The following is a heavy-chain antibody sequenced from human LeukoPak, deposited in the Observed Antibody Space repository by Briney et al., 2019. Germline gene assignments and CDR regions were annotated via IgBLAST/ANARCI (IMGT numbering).Heavy chain of an antibody. J-gene: IGHJ3*02. D-gene: IGHD3-3*01. CDR2: IYYSGST. CDR1: GGSISSYY. Sequence: SETLSLTCTVSGGSISSYYWSWIRQPPGKGLEWIGYIYYSGSTNYNPSLKSRVTISVDTSKKQFSLKLSSVTAADTAVYYCARHLRFLEWHGDAFDIWGQGTMVTVSS. CDR3: ARHLRFLEWHGDAFDI. V-gene: IGHV4-59*08.